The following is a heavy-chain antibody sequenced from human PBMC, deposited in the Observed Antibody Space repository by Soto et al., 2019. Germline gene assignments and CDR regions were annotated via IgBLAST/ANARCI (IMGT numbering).Heavy chain of an antibody. D-gene: IGHD3-22*01. CDR1: GFTFSSYA. CDR3: AKASTMIVVVNFDY. CDR2: ISGSGGST. J-gene: IGHJ4*02. V-gene: IGHV3-23*01. Sequence: GGSLRLSCAASGFTFSSYAMSWVRQAPGKGLEWVSAISGSGGSTYYADSVKGRFTISRDNSRNTLYLQMNSLRAEDTAVYYCAKASTMIVVVNFDYWGQGTLVTVSS.